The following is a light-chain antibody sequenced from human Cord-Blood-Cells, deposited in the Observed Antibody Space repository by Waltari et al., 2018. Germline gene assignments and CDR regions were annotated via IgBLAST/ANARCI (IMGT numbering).Light chain of an antibody. V-gene: IGKV3-11*01. Sequence: EIMLTQSQATLSLSPGERATLSCRASQSVSSYFAWYQQKPSQPPRLLIDDASNRATGIPARFSGSGSGTDFTLTISSLEPEDFAVYYCQQRSNWPITFGQGTRLEIK. CDR3: QQRSNWPIT. J-gene: IGKJ5*01. CDR1: QSVSSY. CDR2: DAS.